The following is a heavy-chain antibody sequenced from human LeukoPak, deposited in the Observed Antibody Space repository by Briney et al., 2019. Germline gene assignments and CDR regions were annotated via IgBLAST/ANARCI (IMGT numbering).Heavy chain of an antibody. V-gene: IGHV1-2*02. J-gene: IGHJ4*02. D-gene: IGHD6-13*01. Sequence: ASVNVSSTASGYTFTGYYMHWVRQAPGQGLEWMGWINPNSGGTNYAQKFQGRVTMTRDTSISTAYKELSRLRSDDTAVYYCAISSGYSSSSIDYWGQGTLVTVSS. CDR2: INPNSGGT. CDR1: GYTFTGYY. CDR3: AISSGYSSSSIDY.